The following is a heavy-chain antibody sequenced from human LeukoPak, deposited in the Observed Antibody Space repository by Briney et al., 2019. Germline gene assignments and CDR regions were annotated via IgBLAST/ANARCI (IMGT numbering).Heavy chain of an antibody. Sequence: GESLKISCKGSGWRFTNYWIGWVRQMAGKGLEWMGIIYPGDSETRYNPPFQGQVTVSADKSINTAYLQWSSLKASDTAMYYCARALVYTIPYFDYWGQGTLVTVSS. CDR3: ARALVYTIPYFDY. CDR2: IYPGDSET. V-gene: IGHV5-51*01. D-gene: IGHD2-8*01. CDR1: GWRFTNYW. J-gene: IGHJ4*02.